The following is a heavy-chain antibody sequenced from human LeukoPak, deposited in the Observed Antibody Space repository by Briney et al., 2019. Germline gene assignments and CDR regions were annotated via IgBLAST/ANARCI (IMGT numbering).Heavy chain of an antibody. V-gene: IGHV4-31*03. CDR1: GGSISSGGYY. CDR2: IYYSGST. J-gene: IGHJ4*02. Sequence: PSETLSLTCTVSGGSISSGGYYWSWIRQHPGKGLEWIGYIYYSGSTYYNPSLKSRVTISVDTSKSQFSLKLSSVTAADTAVYYCARERFYYDSSGYYRKNPYLDYWGQGTLVTVSS. D-gene: IGHD3-22*01. CDR3: ARERFYYDSSGYYRKNPYLDY.